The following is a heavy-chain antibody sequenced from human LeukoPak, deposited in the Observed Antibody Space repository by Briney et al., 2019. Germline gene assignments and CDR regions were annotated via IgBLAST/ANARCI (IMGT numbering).Heavy chain of an antibody. CDR3: AKEGSIRRIVFDY. CDR2: LSGSDGST. CDR1: AFTFSGYA. D-gene: IGHD1-26*01. J-gene: IGHJ4*02. Sequence: GGYLTFYCSASAFTFSGYAMRWLGQAPGMGREWVSALSGSDGSTYYGDSVKGRFTISRDNSKNTLDLQIISLRDEATALCYCAKEGSIRRIVFDYWGQGTLVTVSS. V-gene: IGHV3-23*01.